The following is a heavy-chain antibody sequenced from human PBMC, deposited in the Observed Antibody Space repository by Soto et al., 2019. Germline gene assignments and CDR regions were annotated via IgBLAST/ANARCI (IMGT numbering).Heavy chain of an antibody. CDR1: GGTFSSYA. D-gene: IGHD6-13*01. CDR3: ARAPYSSSWYSVEYFQH. J-gene: IGHJ1*01. V-gene: IGHV1-69*13. Sequence: ASVKVSCKASGGTFSSYAISWVRQAPGQGLEWMGGIIPIFGTANYAQKFQGRVTITADESTSTAYMELSSLRSEDTAVYYCARAPYSSSWYSVEYFQHWGQGTLVTVSS. CDR2: IIPIFGTA.